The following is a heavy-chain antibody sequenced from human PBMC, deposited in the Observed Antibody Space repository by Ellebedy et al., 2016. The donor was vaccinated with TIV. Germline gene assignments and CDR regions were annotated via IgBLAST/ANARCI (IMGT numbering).Heavy chain of an antibody. CDR2: NIPIFGTT. Sequence: SVKVSCXASGGTFSSYAISWVRQAPGHGLEWIGGNIPIFGTTDYAQKFQVRATITADESTSTLNIDRLRSEDTALYYCATVMDFGPGSSFYYWGPGTLVTVSS. V-gene: IGHV1-69*13. CDR3: ATVMDFGPGSSFYY. CDR1: GGTFSSYA. D-gene: IGHD3/OR15-3a*01. J-gene: IGHJ4*02.